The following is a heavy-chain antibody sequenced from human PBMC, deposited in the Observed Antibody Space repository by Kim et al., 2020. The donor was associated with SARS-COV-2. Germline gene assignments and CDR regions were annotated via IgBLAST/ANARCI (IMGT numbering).Heavy chain of an antibody. J-gene: IGHJ4*02. D-gene: IGHD2-8*02. V-gene: IGHV3-30*07. CDR3: ARAGGVPATAIAYYFDY. Sequence: VKGRFTISRDNSKNTLYLQRNSLRAEDTAVYYCARAGGVPATAIAYYFDYWGQGTLVTVSS.